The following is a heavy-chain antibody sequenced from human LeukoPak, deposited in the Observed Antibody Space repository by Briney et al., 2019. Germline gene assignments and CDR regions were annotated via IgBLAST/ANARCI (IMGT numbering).Heavy chain of an antibody. CDR2: INPNSGGT. CDR3: AREAGGDYSGYFVY. Sequence: GASVNVSFKSSVYTFTGYYMHCVRQAPGQGLEWMGWINPNSGGTNYAQKFQGRVTMTRDTSISTAYMELSRLRSDDTAVYYCAREAGGDYSGYFVYWGQGTLVTVSS. J-gene: IGHJ4*02. CDR1: VYTFTGYY. D-gene: IGHD2-15*01. V-gene: IGHV1-2*02.